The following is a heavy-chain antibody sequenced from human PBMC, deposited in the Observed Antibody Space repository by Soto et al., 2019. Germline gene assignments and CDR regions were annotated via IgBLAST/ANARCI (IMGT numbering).Heavy chain of an antibody. CDR2: IIPIFGTA. J-gene: IGHJ6*02. V-gene: IGHV1-69*12. CDR3: ARERSRDGYNRPIYGMDV. Sequence: QVQLVQSGAEVKKPGSSVKVSCKASGGTFSSYAISWVRQAPGQGLEWMGGIIPIFGTANYAQKFQGRVTITADESTSTAYMELSSLRSEDTAVYYCARERSRDGYNRPIYGMDVWGQGTTVTVSS. CDR1: GGTFSSYA. D-gene: IGHD5-12*01.